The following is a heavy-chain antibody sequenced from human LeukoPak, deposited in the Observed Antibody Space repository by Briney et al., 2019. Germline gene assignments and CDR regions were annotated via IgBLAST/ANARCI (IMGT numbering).Heavy chain of an antibody. D-gene: IGHD3-22*01. CDR2: INPNSGGT. V-gene: IGHV1-2*02. Sequence: ASVKVSCKASGYTFTGYYMHWVRQAPGQGLEWMGWINPNSGGTNYAQKFQGRVTMTRDTSISTAYMELSRLRSDDTAVYYCARGSGYYDSSGYLLFDYWGQGTLVTVSS. J-gene: IGHJ4*02. CDR3: ARGSGYYDSSGYLLFDY. CDR1: GYTFTGYY.